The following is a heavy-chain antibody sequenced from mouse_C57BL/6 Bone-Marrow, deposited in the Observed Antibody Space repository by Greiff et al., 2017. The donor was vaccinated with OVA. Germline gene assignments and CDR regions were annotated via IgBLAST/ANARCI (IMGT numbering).Heavy chain of an antibody. CDR3: ARYKGRVAVDYFDY. V-gene: IGHV7-3*01. Sequence: EVMLVESGGGFVQPGDSLSLSCAASGFTFTNYYMSWVRQPPGKALEWLAFIRNKPNGSTTEYSASVKGRFTISRDNSQSILYLQMNALRAEDSATYYCARYKGRVAVDYFDYWGQGTALTVSS. J-gene: IGHJ2*01. CDR2: IRNKPNGSTT. D-gene: IGHD1-1*01. CDR1: GFTFTNYY.